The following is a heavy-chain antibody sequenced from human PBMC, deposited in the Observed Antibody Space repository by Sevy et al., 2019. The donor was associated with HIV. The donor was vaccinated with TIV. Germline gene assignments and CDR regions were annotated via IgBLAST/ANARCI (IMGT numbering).Heavy chain of an antibody. CDR2: LTSTDKA. CDR1: GFTFSRNT. D-gene: IGHD1-26*01. J-gene: IGHJ3*02. Sequence: EGSLRLSCAASGFTFSRNTMTWVHQTPGKELEWVSSLTSTDKAFYVDSVKGRFTISRDTSKNMLYLQMNSLRAEDTAVYYCGKALTIGWEKDAFNIWGQGTSVTVSS. CDR3: GKALTIGWEKDAFNI. V-gene: IGHV3-23*01.